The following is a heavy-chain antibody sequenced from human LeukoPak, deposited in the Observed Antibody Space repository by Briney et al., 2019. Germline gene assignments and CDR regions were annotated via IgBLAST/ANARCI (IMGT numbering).Heavy chain of an antibody. V-gene: IGHV3-72*01. CDR3: VRVAGKSGGAFDY. Sequence: GGSLRLSWAASGXTFSDYYMDWVRQSPGKGREWVGRTRNKANSYTTAYAASVEGRFTVSRDDSKTSLYLQMDSLKTEDTAVYFCVRVAGKSGGAFDYWGQGTLVTVSS. D-gene: IGHD2-15*01. J-gene: IGHJ4*02. CDR2: TRNKANSYTT. CDR1: GXTFSDYY.